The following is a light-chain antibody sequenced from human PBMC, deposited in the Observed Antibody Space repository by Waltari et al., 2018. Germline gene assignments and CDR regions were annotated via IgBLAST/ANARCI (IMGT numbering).Light chain of an antibody. Sequence: QSVLTQPPSASGAPGQSVTTSCSGGGPNIGSNHVYWYRQPPGTAPKLLLYFTNERLFGVPDRFSGSKSGTSASLVITGLRSEDEADYYCSAWDDGLKNVLFGRGTRLTVL. J-gene: IGLJ2*01. CDR2: FTN. CDR1: GPNIGSNH. CDR3: SAWDDGLKNVL. V-gene: IGLV1-47*02.